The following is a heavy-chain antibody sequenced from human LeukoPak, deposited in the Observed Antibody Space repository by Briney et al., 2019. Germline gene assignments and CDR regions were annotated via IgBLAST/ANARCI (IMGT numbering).Heavy chain of an antibody. CDR1: GFTFSSYW. V-gene: IGHV3-74*01. J-gene: IGHJ3*02. CDR2: INTDGSST. D-gene: IGHD3-3*01. Sequence: GGSLRLSCAASGFTFSSYWMHWVRQAPGKGLVWVSRINTDGSSTSYADSVKGRFTISRDNAKNTLYLQMNSLRAEDTAVYYCARAKGDFWSGYPGSIDAFDIWGQGTMVTVSS. CDR3: ARAKGDFWSGYPGSIDAFDI.